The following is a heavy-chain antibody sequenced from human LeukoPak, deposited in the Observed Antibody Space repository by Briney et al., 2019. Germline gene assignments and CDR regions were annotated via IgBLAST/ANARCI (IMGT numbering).Heavy chain of an antibody. Sequence: GASVKVSCKASGYAFTSYYMHWVRQAPGQGLEWMGILNPSGGSTSYAQKFQGRVTMTRDTSTSTVYMELSSLRSEDTAVYYCARDGTLSGSGYIDTLHFDYWGQGTLVTVSS. CDR3: ARDGTLSGSGYIDTLHFDY. J-gene: IGHJ4*02. CDR2: LNPSGGST. CDR1: GYAFTSYY. V-gene: IGHV1-46*01. D-gene: IGHD3-22*01.